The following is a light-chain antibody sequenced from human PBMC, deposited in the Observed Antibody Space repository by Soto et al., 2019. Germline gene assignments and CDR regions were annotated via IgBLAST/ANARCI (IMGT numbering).Light chain of an antibody. V-gene: IGKV3-20*01. CDR1: QSVTNSF. CDR2: GIS. CDR3: QQYISLPHT. J-gene: IGKJ2*01. Sequence: ENVLTQSPGTLSLSPGERATLSCRASQSVTNSFFAWYQQKPGQAPRLLIYGISSRATGIPDRFSGSGSGTDFTLIISRLEPEDFVVYYCQQYISLPHTFGQGTKLEVK.